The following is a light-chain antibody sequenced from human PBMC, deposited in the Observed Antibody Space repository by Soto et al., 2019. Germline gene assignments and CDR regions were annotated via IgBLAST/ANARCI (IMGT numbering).Light chain of an antibody. J-gene: IGLJ1*01. CDR3: TSYTSSSTQV. Sequence: QSVLTQPASVSGSPGQSITISCTGTSSDVGGYDYVSWYQEHPGTAPRLIIFEVTNRPSGVSNRFSGSKSGNTASLTISGLQAADEADYYCTSYTSSSTQVFGTGTKVIVL. CDR2: EVT. V-gene: IGLV2-14*01. CDR1: SSDVGGYDY.